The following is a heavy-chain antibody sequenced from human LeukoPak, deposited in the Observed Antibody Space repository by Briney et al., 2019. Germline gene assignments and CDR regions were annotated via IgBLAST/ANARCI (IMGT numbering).Heavy chain of an antibody. CDR3: ARRYCSSTNCTLDY. Sequence: GGSLRLSCAASGFTFNSCEMNWVRQAPGKGLEWVSYISSSGSTMYYADSVRGRLTISRENAKNLLYLEVNSLRAEDTAVYYCARRYCSSTNCTLDYWGQGTLVIVSS. V-gene: IGHV3-48*03. CDR1: GFTFNSCE. CDR2: ISSSGSTM. J-gene: IGHJ4*02. D-gene: IGHD2-2*01.